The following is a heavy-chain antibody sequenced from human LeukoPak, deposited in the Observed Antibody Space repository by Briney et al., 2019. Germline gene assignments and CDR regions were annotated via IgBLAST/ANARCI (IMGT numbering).Heavy chain of an antibody. D-gene: IGHD3-22*01. Sequence: GESLKISCKGSGYSFSTYWIAWVRQMPGKGLEWMGIIYPGDSDTRYSSSSQGQVTISADKSISTAYLQWSSLKASDTAMYYCARHQGYFDPWGQGTLVTVSS. CDR3: ARHQGYFDP. CDR1: GYSFSTYW. J-gene: IGHJ5*02. CDR2: IYPGDSDT. V-gene: IGHV5-51*01.